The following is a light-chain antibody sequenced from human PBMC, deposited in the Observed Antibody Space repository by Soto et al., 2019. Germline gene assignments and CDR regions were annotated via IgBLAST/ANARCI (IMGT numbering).Light chain of an antibody. CDR1: HSVSSN. CDR2: DAS. Sequence: EVVLTQSPATLSLSPGERAALSCRASHSVSSNLAWYQQRPGQAPRLLIYDASNRATGIPARFSGSGSGTDFTLTISGLHPEDFALYYCHQRSNWPPTFGGGTKVEIK. J-gene: IGKJ4*01. V-gene: IGKV3-11*01. CDR3: HQRSNWPPT.